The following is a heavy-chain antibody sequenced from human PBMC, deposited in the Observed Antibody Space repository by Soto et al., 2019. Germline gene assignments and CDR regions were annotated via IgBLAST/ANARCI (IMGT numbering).Heavy chain of an antibody. CDR1: GGSISSNY. CDR2: VYNSGST. CDR3: ARYRREAVAGYTLDN. D-gene: IGHD6-13*01. Sequence: VTLSLTCTVSGGSISSNYWTWIRQPPGKGLEWIGYVYNSGSTNYNPSLKSRVTISEDTSKSQFSLKVNSMTAADTAVYYCARYRREAVAGYTLDNWGQGILVTVSS. V-gene: IGHV4-59*01. J-gene: IGHJ4*02.